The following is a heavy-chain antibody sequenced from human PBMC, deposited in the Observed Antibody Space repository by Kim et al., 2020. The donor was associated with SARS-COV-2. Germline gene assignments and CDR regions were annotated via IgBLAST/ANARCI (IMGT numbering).Heavy chain of an antibody. D-gene: IGHD2-8*01. Sequence: SVKGRFTISRDYAKNTLYLQLDTLSSDDTAVYYCARDPEGVKFYCFYIDVWGKGTTVIVSS. CDR3: ARDPEGVKFYCFYIDV. V-gene: IGHV3-30*01. J-gene: IGHJ6*03.